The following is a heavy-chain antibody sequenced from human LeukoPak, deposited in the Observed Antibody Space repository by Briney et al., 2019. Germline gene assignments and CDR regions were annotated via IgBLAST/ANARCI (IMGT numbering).Heavy chain of an antibody. CDR1: GFTFSSYS. J-gene: IGHJ4*02. D-gene: IGHD5-18*01. V-gene: IGHV3-48*01. Sequence: GGSLRLSCAASGFTFSSYSMNWVRQAPGKGLEWVSYISSSSSTIYYADSVKGRFTIPRDNAKNSLYLQMNSLRAEDTAVCYCARDLHSYGYWGQGTLVTVSS. CDR3: ARDLHSYGY. CDR2: ISSSSSTI.